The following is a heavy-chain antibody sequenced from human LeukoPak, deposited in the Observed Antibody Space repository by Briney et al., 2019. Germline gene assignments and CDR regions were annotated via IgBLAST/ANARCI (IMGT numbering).Heavy chain of an antibody. Sequence: ASVKVSCKASGYTFTSYYMHWVRQAPGQGLEWMGIINPSGGSTSYAQKFQGRVTMTRDTSTSTADMELSSLRSEDTAVYYCAREYSSGNLPPAFDYWGQGTLVTVSS. J-gene: IGHJ4*02. CDR2: INPSGGST. CDR3: AREYSSGNLPPAFDY. V-gene: IGHV1-46*01. D-gene: IGHD3-22*01. CDR1: GYTFTSYY.